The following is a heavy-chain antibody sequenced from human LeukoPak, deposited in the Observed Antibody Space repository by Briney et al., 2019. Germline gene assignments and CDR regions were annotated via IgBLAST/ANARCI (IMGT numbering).Heavy chain of an antibody. CDR1: GYTFTGYY. J-gene: IGHJ3*02. CDR2: INPNSGGT. Sequence: GASVKVSCKASGYTFTGYYMHWVRQAPGPGLEWMGWINPNSGGTNYAQKFQGRVTMTRDTSISTAYMELSRLRSDDTAVYYCARVRSIPLSAFDIWGQGTMVTVSS. V-gene: IGHV1-2*02. CDR3: ARVRSIPLSAFDI. D-gene: IGHD3-16*02.